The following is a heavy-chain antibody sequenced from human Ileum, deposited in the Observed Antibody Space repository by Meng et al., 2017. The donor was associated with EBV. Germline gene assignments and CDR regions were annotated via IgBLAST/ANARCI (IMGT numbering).Heavy chain of an antibody. CDR3: ARGQKCYFDL. CDR2: INNSGST. D-gene: IGHD5/OR15-5a*01. V-gene: IGHV4-30-4*01. Sequence: LVKLPQTLALTRSVSGGSISSSNHYWSGNRQPPGKGIDCSGHINNSGSTYNHATLKSQITISVDTSKNQFSLKPNTVASSYTAVYYCARGQKCYFDLWGRGTLVTVSS. CDR1: GGSISSSNHY. J-gene: IGHJ2*01.